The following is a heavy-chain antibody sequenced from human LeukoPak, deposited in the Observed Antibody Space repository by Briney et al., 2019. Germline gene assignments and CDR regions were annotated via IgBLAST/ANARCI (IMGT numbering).Heavy chain of an antibody. V-gene: IGHV3-23*01. CDR2: ISGSGGST. Sequence: TGGSLRLSCAASGFTFSSYAMSWVRQAPGKGLEWVSAISGSGGSTYYADSVKGGFTISRDNSKNTLYLQMNSLRAEDTAVYYCAKGATVTRKGLDYWGQGTLVAVSS. CDR1: GFTFSSYA. J-gene: IGHJ4*02. CDR3: AKGATVTRKGLDY. D-gene: IGHD4-17*01.